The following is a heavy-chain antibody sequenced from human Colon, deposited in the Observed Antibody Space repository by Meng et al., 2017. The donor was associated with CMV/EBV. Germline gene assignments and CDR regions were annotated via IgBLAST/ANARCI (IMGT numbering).Heavy chain of an antibody. CDR1: GSSVSNPTKY. J-gene: IGHJ4*02. CDR3: ARDAPPRSGYNDF. Sequence: SETLSLTCTVSGSSVSNPTKYWSWIRQPPGKGLEWIGYVYYTGTARYNSSFESRATISVDTSKHQFSLRLTSMTVADTAVYYCARDAPPRSGYNDFWGPGTLVTVSS. V-gene: IGHV4-30-4*08. CDR2: VYYTGTA. D-gene: IGHD5-12*01.